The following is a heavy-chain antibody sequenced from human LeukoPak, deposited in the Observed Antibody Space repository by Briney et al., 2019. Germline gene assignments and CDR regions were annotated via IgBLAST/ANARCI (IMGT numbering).Heavy chain of an antibody. CDR1: GFTFGNFA. D-gene: IGHD6-13*01. J-gene: IGHJ4*02. CDR3: ARAHSNSWGYFDY. Sequence: GRSLRLSCAASGFTFGNFAVHWVRQAPGKGLEWVAVISYDGSNKYYADSVKGRFTISRDNSKNTLHLQMNSLRPEDTAMYYCARAHSNSWGYFDYWGQGTLVIVSS. CDR2: ISYDGSNK. V-gene: IGHV3-30-3*01.